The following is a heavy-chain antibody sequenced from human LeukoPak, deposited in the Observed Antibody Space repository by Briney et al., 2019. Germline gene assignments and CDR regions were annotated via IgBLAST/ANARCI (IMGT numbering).Heavy chain of an antibody. CDR3: ARWGELRTIRGAFDI. D-gene: IGHD1-7*01. CDR1: GYTFTGYY. J-gene: IGHJ3*02. Sequence: ASVKVSCKASGYTFTGYYMHWVRQAPGQGLEWMGWLNPNSGGTNYAQKFQGRVTMTRDTSISTAYMELSRLRSDDTAVYYCARWGELRTIRGAFDIWGQGTMVTVSS. V-gene: IGHV1-2*02. CDR2: LNPNSGGT.